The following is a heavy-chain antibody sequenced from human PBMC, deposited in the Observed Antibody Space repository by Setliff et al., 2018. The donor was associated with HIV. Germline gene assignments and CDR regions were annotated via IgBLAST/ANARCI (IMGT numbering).Heavy chain of an antibody. CDR3: ARGCNGGNCYHGSGWFDP. D-gene: IGHD2-15*01. Sequence: ASVKVSCKASGYTFTNYAINWVRQAPGQGLEWMGWINTNTGNPTYAQGFTGRFVFSLDTSVSTAYLQTSSLKAEDTAMYYCARGCNGGNCYHGSGWFDPWGQGTLVTVSS. J-gene: IGHJ5*02. CDR1: GYTFTNYA. CDR2: INTNTGNP. V-gene: IGHV7-4-1*02.